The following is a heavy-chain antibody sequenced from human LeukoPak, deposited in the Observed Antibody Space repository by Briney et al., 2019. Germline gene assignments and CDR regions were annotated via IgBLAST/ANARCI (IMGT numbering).Heavy chain of an antibody. CDR1: GGSFSGYY. CDR2: INHSGNT. V-gene: IGHV4-34*01. CDR3: ANALPRRPFDM. J-gene: IGHJ3*02. Sequence: SETLSLTCAVYGGSFSGYYWTWIRQPPGKGLEWIGEINHSGNTNYNPSLKSRVTISVGTSKNQFSLKLASVTAADTAVYYCANALPRRPFDMWGQGTVVTVSS.